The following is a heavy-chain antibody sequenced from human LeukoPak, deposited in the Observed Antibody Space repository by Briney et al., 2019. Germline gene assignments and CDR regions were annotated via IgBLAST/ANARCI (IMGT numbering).Heavy chain of an antibody. J-gene: IGHJ4*02. CDR2: ISGGSNTI. V-gene: IGHV3-48*01. CDR3: ARDLADYSDY. D-gene: IGHD2-21*01. Sequence: GGSLRLSCAASGFTFSTYGMNWVRQAPGKGLEWVSYISGGSNTIYYADSVKGRFTISRDNAMNSLYLQLHSLRAEDTAVYYCARDLADYSDYWGQGTLVTVSS. CDR1: GFTFSTYG.